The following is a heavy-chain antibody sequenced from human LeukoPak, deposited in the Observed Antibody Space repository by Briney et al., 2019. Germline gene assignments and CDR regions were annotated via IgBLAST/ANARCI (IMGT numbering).Heavy chain of an antibody. CDR3: TSDEGEDTSY. CDR2: IRSKAYGGTA. CDR1: GFTFSSYW. Sequence: PGGSLRLSCAASGFTFSSYWMSWVRQAPGKGLEWVGVIRSKAYGGTAEYAASVKGRFTISRDDSKSIAYLQMSSLKTEDTAVYYCTSDEGEDTSYWGQGTLVTVSS. J-gene: IGHJ4*02. D-gene: IGHD1-26*01. V-gene: IGHV3-49*04.